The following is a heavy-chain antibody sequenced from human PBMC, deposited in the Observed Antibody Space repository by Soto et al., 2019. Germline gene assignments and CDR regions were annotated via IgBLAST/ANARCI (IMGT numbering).Heavy chain of an antibody. CDR3: ARHLGYCSGGNCRIHSFDY. V-gene: IGHV5-10-1*01. CDR2: IDPSDSYT. Sequence: GESLKISCKGSGYSFTSYWISWVRQMPGKGLEWMGRIDPSDSYTNYSPSFQGHVTISADKSISTAYLQWSSLKASDTAMYYCARHLGYCSGGNCRIHSFDYWGQGTLVTAPQ. J-gene: IGHJ4*02. CDR1: GYSFTSYW. D-gene: IGHD2-15*01.